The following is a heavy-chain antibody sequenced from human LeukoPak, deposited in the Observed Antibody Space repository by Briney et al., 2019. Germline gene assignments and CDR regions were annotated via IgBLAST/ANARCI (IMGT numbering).Heavy chain of an antibody. V-gene: IGHV1-8*01. D-gene: IGHD6-13*01. CDR3: ARGPPESSSSDS. J-gene: IGHJ4*02. Sequence: ASVKVSCKASGYSFTNYDINWVRQASGQGLEWMGWVSPDSSKTGYAQQFQGRVIMSVNTSISTVYMDLSSLTSEDTAVYYCARGPPESSSSDSWGQGTLVTVSS. CDR1: GYSFTNYD. CDR2: VSPDSSKT.